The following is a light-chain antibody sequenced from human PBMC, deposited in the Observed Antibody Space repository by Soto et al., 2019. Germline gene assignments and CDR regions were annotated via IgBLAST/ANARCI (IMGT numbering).Light chain of an antibody. V-gene: IGLV2-23*01. CDR2: QAT. CDR1: SSDIGRSSL. CDR3: CSYAGSRSYV. J-gene: IGLJ1*01. Sequence: QSVLAQPASVSGSPGQSITISCAGTSSDIGRSSLVSWYQQHPGKGPKLIIYQATQRPSRVSDRFSGSRSGNTASLTISGVQAEDEAEYYCCSYAGSRSYVFGTGTKVTVL.